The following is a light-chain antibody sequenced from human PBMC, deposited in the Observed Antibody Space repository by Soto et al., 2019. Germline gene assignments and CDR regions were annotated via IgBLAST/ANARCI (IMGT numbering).Light chain of an antibody. CDR1: QSISSY. CDR3: QQRSNWPRVT. Sequence: DIQMTQSPSSLSASVGDRVTITCRASQSISSYLNWYQQKPGKAPKLLIYAASSLQSGVPSRFSGSGSGTDFTLTISSLEPEDFAVYYCQQRSNWPRVTFGGGTKVDI. CDR2: AAS. J-gene: IGKJ4*01. V-gene: IGKV1-39*01.